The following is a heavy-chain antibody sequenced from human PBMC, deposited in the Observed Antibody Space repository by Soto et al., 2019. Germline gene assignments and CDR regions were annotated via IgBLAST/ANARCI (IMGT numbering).Heavy chain of an antibody. CDR2: IYYSGST. V-gene: IGHV4-31*03. CDR1: GGSISSGGYY. Sequence: SETLSLTCTVSGGSISSGGYYWSWIRQHPGKGLEWIGYIYYSGSTYYNPSLKSRVTISVDTSKNQFSLKLSSVTAADTAVYYCARAVTGYCSGGSCYSGVIDYWGQGTLVTVSS. CDR3: ARAVTGYCSGGSCYSGVIDY. J-gene: IGHJ4*02. D-gene: IGHD2-15*01.